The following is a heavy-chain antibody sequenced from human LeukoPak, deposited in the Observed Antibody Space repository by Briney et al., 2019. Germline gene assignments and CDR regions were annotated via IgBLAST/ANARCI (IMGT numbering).Heavy chain of an antibody. CDR1: GFTFSNYG. D-gene: IGHD3-22*01. V-gene: IGHV3-23*01. CDR2: ISGSDGST. Sequence: TGGSLRLSCAAAGFTFSNYGVSGVRQAPGKGLEWLSAISGSDGSTYYADSVKGRFTISRDTAKNTLFLQMNSLRAEDTAMYYCARGSTMIRNALDIWGQGTMVTVSS. J-gene: IGHJ3*02. CDR3: ARGSTMIRNALDI.